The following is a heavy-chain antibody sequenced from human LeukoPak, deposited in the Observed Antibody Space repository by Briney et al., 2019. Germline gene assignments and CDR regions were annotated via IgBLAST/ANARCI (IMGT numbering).Heavy chain of an antibody. D-gene: IGHD4-17*01. V-gene: IGHV3-23*01. CDR2: ISVSGVRT. CDR3: AKGAYGDPTDVYFDY. CDR1: GFTFSSYA. Sequence: GRSLRLSCAASGFTFSSYAMSWVRQAPGKGLEWVLAISVSGVRTYYADSVRGQFTISRDNSKNTLYLQMNSLRAEDTAVYYCAKGAYGDPTDVYFDYWGQGTLVTVSS. J-gene: IGHJ4*02.